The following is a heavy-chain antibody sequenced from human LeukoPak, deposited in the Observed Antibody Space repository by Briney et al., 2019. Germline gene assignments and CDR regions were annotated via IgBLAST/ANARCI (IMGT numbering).Heavy chain of an antibody. Sequence: GGSLRLSCAASGFTVSSNYMSWVRQAPGKGLEWVSVIYSDRSTYYADSVKGRFTISRDNSKNTLYLQMNSLRAEDTAVYYCARDKRDGDYSFDYWGQGTLVTVSS. CDR2: IYSDRST. J-gene: IGHJ4*02. CDR3: ARDKRDGDYSFDY. D-gene: IGHD4-17*01. V-gene: IGHV3-53*05. CDR1: GFTVSSNY.